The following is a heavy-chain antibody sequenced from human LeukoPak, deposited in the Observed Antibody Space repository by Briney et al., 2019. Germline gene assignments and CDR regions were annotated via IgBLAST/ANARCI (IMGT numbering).Heavy chain of an antibody. CDR3: ARDQLRKIYYEGSVVVADVY. CDR2: ISGSGGST. V-gene: IGHV3-23*01. J-gene: IGHJ4*02. Sequence: GSLRLSCAASGFTFSSYAMSWVRQAPGKGLEWVSAISGSGGSTYYADSVKGRFTISRDNSKNTLYLQMNSLRAEDTAVYYCARDQLRKIYYEGSVVVADVYWGQGTLVTVSS. D-gene: IGHD2-15*01. CDR1: GFTFSSYA.